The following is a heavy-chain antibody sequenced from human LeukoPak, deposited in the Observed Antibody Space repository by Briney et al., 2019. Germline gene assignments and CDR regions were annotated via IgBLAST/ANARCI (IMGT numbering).Heavy chain of an antibody. J-gene: IGHJ5*02. V-gene: IGHV3-73*01. CDR3: TRPSFDP. Sequence: GGSLRLPCAASGFTFSGSAMHWVRQASGKGLEGVGRIRSKANSYATAYAASVKGRFTISRDDSKNTTYLQMNSLETEDTAMYFCTRPSFDPWGQGTLVTVSS. CDR1: GFTFSGSA. CDR2: IRSKANSYAT.